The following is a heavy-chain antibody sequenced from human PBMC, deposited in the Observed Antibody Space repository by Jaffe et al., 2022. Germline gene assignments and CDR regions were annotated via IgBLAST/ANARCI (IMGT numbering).Heavy chain of an antibody. Sequence: QVQLVESGGGVVQPGGSLRLSCAASGFTFSSYGMHWVRQAPGKGLEWVAFIRYDGSNKYYADSVKGRFTISRDNSKNTLYLQMNSLRAEDTAVYYCAKVRGPQRSYSSGWPYFDYWGQGTLVTVSS. D-gene: IGHD6-19*01. J-gene: IGHJ4*02. V-gene: IGHV3-30*02. CDR3: AKVRGPQRSYSSGWPYFDY. CDR1: GFTFSSYG. CDR2: IRYDGSNK.